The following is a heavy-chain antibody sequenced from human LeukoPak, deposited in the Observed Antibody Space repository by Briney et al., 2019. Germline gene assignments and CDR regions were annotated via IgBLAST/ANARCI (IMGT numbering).Heavy chain of an antibody. Sequence: GGSLRLSCAASGFTFSSYAMSWVRQAPGKGLEWVSAISGSGGSTYYADSVKGRFTISRDNSKNTLYLQMNSLRAEDTAVYYCAKDALALKGIVVVVAGWFDPWGQGTLVTVSS. J-gene: IGHJ5*02. CDR3: AKDALALKGIVVVVAGWFDP. D-gene: IGHD2-15*01. CDR1: GFTFSSYA. V-gene: IGHV3-23*01. CDR2: ISGSGGST.